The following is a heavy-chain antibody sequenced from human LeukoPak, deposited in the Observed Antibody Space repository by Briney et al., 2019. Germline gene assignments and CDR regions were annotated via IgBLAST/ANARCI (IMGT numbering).Heavy chain of an antibody. CDR3: ARDEPYTMVRGSAFDI. CDR1: GGSISSYY. Sequence: SETLSLTCTVSGGSISSYYWSWIRQPAGKGLEWVGRIYTSGSTNYHPSLKTRLTMSVDTSKNQFSLKLSSVTAADTAVYYCARDEPYTMVRGSAFDIWGQGTMVTVSS. V-gene: IGHV4-4*07. D-gene: IGHD3-10*01. J-gene: IGHJ3*02. CDR2: IYTSGST.